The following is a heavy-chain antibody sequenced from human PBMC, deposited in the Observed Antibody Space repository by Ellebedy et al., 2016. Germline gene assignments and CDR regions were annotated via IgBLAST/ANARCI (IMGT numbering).Heavy chain of an antibody. V-gene: IGHV1-18*01. D-gene: IGHD2-15*01. J-gene: IGHJ4*02. Sequence: ASVKVSCKASGYTFTSHGISWVRQAPGQGLEWMGWISTYHGNTHYAPKLQGRVTMTTDTSTSTAYMEMRSLKSDDTAVYYCARGSVQDRVDCWGQGTLVTVSS. CDR3: ARGSVQDRVDC. CDR2: ISTYHGNT. CDR1: GYTFTSHG.